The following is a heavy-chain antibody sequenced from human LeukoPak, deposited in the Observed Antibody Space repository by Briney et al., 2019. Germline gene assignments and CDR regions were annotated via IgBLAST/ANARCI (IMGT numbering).Heavy chain of an antibody. V-gene: IGHV3-74*01. J-gene: IGHJ3*02. CDR1: GFTFSRNW. D-gene: IGHD2-8*02. Sequence: GGSLRLSCAASGFTFSRNWMHWVRQAPGKGLVWLSRINSDGSRTIYADSVKGRLTISRDNAKNTLYLEMNSLTVEDTAVYYCVPLTGHDAFDIWGLGTMVTVSS. CDR3: VPLTGHDAFDI. CDR2: INSDGSRT.